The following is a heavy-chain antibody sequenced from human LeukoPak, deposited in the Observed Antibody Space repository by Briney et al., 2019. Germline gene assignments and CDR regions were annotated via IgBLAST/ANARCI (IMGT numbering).Heavy chain of an antibody. CDR2: IYYSGST. CDR1: GGSISSGGYY. D-gene: IGHD3-10*01. V-gene: IGHV4-31*03. J-gene: IGHJ4*02. CDR3: ARAGLWFGEFPFDY. Sequence: PSETLSLTCTVSGGSISSGGYYWSWIRQHPGKGLEWIGYIYYSGSTYYNPSLKSRVTISVDTSKNQFSLKLSSVTAADTAVYYCARAGLWFGEFPFDYWGQGTLVTVSS.